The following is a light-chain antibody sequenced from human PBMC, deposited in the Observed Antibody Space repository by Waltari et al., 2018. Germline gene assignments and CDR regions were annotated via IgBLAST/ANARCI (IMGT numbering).Light chain of an antibody. J-gene: IGKJ1*01. CDR2: HAS. CDR1: QDIRTW. V-gene: IGKV1-12*01. Sequence: DIRMTQSPSSVSASVGDRVTITCRASQDIRTWLALYQQKPGKAPRLLIYHASGLQSGVPSRFSGSGSGTDFTLTISSLQPEDFATYSCQQSGTFPPTFGPGTKVEI. CDR3: QQSGTFPPT.